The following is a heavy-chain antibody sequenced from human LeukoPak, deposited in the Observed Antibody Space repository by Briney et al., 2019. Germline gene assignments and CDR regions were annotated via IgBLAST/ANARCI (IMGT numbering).Heavy chain of an antibody. J-gene: IGHJ4*02. CDR1: GGSISSYY. CDR2: IYYSGST. V-gene: IGHV4-59*01. Sequence: PSETLSLTCTVSGGSISSYYWSWIRQPPGKGLEWIGYIYYSGSTNYNPSLKSRVTISVDTSKNQFSLKLSSVTAADTAVYYCAREGAVHYYDSSGPYFDYWGQGTLVTVSS. CDR3: AREGAVHYYDSSGPYFDY. D-gene: IGHD3-22*01.